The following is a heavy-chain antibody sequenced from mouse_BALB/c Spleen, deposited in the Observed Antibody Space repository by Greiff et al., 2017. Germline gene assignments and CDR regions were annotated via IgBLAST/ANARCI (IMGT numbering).Heavy chain of an antibody. V-gene: IGHV7-3*02. D-gene: IGHD2-10*02. CDR2: IRNKANGYTT. Sequence: EVMLVESGGGLVQPGGFLRLSCATSGFTFTDYYMSWVRQPPGKALEWLGFIRNKANGYTTEYSASVKGRFTISRDNSQSILYLQMNTLRAEDSATYYCARDIVYGNYFDYWGQGTTLTVSS. J-gene: IGHJ2*01. CDR1: GFTFTDYY. CDR3: ARDIVYGNYFDY.